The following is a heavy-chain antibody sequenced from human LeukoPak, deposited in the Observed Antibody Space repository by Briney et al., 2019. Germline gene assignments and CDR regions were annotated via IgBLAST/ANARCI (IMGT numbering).Heavy chain of an antibody. CDR2: IQPDGSGA. CDR1: GFTFRGYW. V-gene: IGHV3-7*03. CDR3: VKDRGSVVRGVIISGFDY. D-gene: IGHD3-10*01. Sequence: PGGSLRLSCVTSGFTFRGYWMSWFRQAPGKGLEWVGNIQPDGSGAFYVDAMRGRFTISRDNAQNSVYLQMNSLRAEDTALYYCVKDRGSVVRGVIISGFDYWGQGTLVTVSS. J-gene: IGHJ4*02.